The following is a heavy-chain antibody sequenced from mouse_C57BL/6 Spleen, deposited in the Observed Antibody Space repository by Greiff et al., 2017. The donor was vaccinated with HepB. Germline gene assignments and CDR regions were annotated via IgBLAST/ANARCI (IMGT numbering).Heavy chain of an antibody. Sequence: VHVKQSVAELVRPGASVKLSCTASGFNIKNTYMHWVKQRPEQGLEWIGRIDPANGNTKYAPKFQGKATITADTSSNTAYLQLSSLTSEDTAIYYCASLYYYGSSPFAYGGQGTLVTVSA. J-gene: IGHJ3*01. V-gene: IGHV14-3*01. CDR3: ASLYYYGSSPFAY. CDR2: IDPANGNT. D-gene: IGHD1-1*01. CDR1: GFNIKNTY.